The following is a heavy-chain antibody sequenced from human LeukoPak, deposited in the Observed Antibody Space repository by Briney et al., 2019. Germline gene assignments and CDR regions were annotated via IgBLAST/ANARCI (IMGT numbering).Heavy chain of an antibody. CDR2: ISDSGGST. CDR3: VRGYSFGPYGMDV. D-gene: IGHD2-15*01. CDR1: GFTFSSYA. V-gene: IGHV3-64D*09. J-gene: IGHJ6*02. Sequence: GSLRLSCAASGFTFSSYAMEWVRQAPGKGLEYVSAISDSGGSTYYADSVKGRFTISRDNSKNTLYLQMSSLRAEDTAVYFCVRGYSFGPYGMDVWGQGTTVTVSS.